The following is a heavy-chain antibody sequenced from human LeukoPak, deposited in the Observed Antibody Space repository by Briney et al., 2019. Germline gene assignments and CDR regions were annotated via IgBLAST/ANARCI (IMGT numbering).Heavy chain of an antibody. Sequence: SGPTLVKPTQTLTLTCTFSGFSLSTSGVGVGWIRQPPGKALEWLALIYWDDDKRYSPSLKSRLTTTKDTSKNQVVLTMTNMDPVDTATYYCAHRIPLLAAHAYYFDYRGQGTLVTVSS. D-gene: IGHD6-6*01. V-gene: IGHV2-5*02. CDR2: IYWDDDK. CDR3: AHRIPLLAAHAYYFDY. J-gene: IGHJ4*02. CDR1: GFSLSTSGVG.